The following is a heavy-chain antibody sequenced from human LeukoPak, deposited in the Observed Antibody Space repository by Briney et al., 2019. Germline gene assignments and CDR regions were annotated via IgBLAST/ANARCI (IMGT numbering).Heavy chain of an antibody. J-gene: IGHJ4*02. CDR2: ISGSGGST. CDR3: AKSRRVVVAASQFDY. Sequence: GGSLRLSCAASGFTFSSYAMSWVRQAPGKGLEWVSAISGSGGSTYYADSVKGRFTTSRDNSKNTLYLQMNSLRAEDTAVYYCAKSRRVVVAASQFDYWGQGTLVTVSS. V-gene: IGHV3-23*01. CDR1: GFTFSSYA. D-gene: IGHD2-15*01.